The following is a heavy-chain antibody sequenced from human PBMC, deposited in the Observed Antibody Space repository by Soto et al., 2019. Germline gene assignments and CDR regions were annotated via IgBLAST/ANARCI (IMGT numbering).Heavy chain of an antibody. D-gene: IGHD3-3*01. CDR1: GYTFTGYY. CDR3: ARCQGNFWSGYDGMDV. Sequence: GASVKVSCKASGYTFTGYYMHWVRQAPGQGLEWMGWINPNSGGTNYAQKFQGRVTMTRDTSISTAYMELSRLRSDDTAVYYCARCQGNFWSGYDGMDVWGQGTTVTVSS. V-gene: IGHV1-2*02. J-gene: IGHJ6*02. CDR2: INPNSGGT.